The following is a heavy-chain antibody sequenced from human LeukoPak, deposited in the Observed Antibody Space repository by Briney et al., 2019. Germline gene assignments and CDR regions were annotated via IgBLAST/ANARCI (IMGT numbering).Heavy chain of an antibody. V-gene: IGHV3-23*01. D-gene: IGHD5-12*01. J-gene: IGHJ4*02. CDR2: ITTSGTT. CDR3: EKRESGYGGPVEY. Sequence: GGSLRLSCAASGFTFSNYAMSWVRQAPGKGLEWVSTITTSGTTYYPDSVKGRFTISRDISNNTLYLQMTSLRAEDSAVFYCEKRESGYGGPVEYWGQGTLVTVSS. CDR1: GFTFSNYA.